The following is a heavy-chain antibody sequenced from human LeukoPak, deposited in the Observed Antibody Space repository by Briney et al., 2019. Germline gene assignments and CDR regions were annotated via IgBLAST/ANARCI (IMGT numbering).Heavy chain of an antibody. CDR3: ARGRQDVTMIVVVTTAVSYYLDV. V-gene: IGHV4-34*01. CDR1: GGSFSGYY. J-gene: IGHJ6*03. CDR2: MNPSGST. Sequence: NPSETLSLTCAVYGGSFSGYYWTWIRQTPGKGLEWIGEMNPSGSTNYNPSLKSRVTISVDTSKNQFSLKLSSVTAADTAVYYCARGRQDVTMIVVVTTAVSYYLDVWGKGTTVTVS. D-gene: IGHD3-22*01.